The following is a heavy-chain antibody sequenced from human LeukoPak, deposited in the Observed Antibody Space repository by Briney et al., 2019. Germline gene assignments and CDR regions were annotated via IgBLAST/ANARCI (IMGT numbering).Heavy chain of an antibody. J-gene: IGHJ4*02. V-gene: IGHV4-59*01. CDR3: ARELEKSYHFDY. D-gene: IGHD1-26*01. CDR2: IYYSGST. Sequence: SETLFLTCTVSGGSISSYYWSWIRQPPGKGLEWIGYIYYSGSTNHNPSLKSRVTISVDTSKNQFSLKLSSVTAADTAVYYCARELEKSYHFDYWGQGTLVTVSS. CDR1: GGSISSYY.